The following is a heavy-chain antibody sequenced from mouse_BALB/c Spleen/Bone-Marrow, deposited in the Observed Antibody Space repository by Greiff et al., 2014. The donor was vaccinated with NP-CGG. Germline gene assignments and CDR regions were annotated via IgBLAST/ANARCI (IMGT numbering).Heavy chain of an antibody. J-gene: IGHJ2*01. CDR1: GYTFTDYA. CDR3: ARDLDY. V-gene: IGHV1S137*01. Sequence: QVQLKESGAELVRPGVSAKISCKGSGYTFTDYAVHWVKQSHAKSLEWIGVISTYYGDATYNQKFKGKATMTVDKSSSTAYMELARLTSEDSAIYYCARDLDYWGQGTTLTVSS. CDR2: ISTYYGDA.